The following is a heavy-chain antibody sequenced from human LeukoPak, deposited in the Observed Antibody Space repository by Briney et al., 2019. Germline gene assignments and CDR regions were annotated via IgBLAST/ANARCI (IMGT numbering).Heavy chain of an antibody. D-gene: IGHD3-9*01. CDR3: ARGPAYYDILTGYSARYFDL. CDR2: IYHSGST. CDR1: GGSISSGGYY. J-gene: IGHJ2*01. V-gene: IGHV4-30-2*01. Sequence: SQTLSLTCTVSGGSISSGGYYWSWIRQPPGKGLEWIGYIYHSGSTYYNPSLKSRVTISVDTSKNQFSLKLSSVTAADTAVYYCARGPAYYDILTGYSARYFDLWGRGTLVTVSS.